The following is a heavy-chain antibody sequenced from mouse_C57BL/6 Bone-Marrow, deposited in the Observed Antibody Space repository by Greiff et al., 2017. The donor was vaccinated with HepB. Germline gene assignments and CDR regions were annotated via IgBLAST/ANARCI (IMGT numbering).Heavy chain of an antibody. Sequence: VQLQQSGPELVKPGASVKISCKASGYTFTDYYMNWVKQSHGKSLEWIGDINPNNGGTSYNQKFKGKATLTVDKSSSTAYMELRSLTSEDSAVYYCARFYYAPMDYWGQGTSVTVSS. CDR2: INPNNGGT. CDR3: ARFYYAPMDY. CDR1: GYTFTDYY. J-gene: IGHJ4*01. D-gene: IGHD2-1*01. V-gene: IGHV1-26*01.